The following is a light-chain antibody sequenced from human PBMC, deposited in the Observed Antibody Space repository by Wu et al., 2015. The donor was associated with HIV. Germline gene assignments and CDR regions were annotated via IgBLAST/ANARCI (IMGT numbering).Light chain of an antibody. J-gene: IGKJ4*01. V-gene: IGKV3-11*01. Sequence: EIVLTQSPDTLSLSPGERVTLSCWASQSVSNYLAWYQQKPGQAPRLLIYNGFVRAPGTPGRFSGSGSGTDFTLTISSLEPEDFAVYYCQQRSNWPPLTFGGGTKVEIK. CDR1: QSVSNY. CDR2: NGF. CDR3: QQRSNWPPLT.